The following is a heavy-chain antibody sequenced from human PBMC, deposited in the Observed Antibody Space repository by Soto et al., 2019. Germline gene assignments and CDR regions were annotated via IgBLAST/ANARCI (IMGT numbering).Heavy chain of an antibody. V-gene: IGHV3-23*01. CDR3: AKVTKRAAAGRYEYYKYGMDV. Sequence: GGSLRPSCAASGFTFSSYAMTWFRQAPGKGLEWVSVISCSGGSSYYADSVKGRFTISRDNSKNTLFLQMNGLRAEDTAVYYCAKVTKRAAAGRYEYYKYGMDVWGQGTTVTVSS. CDR1: GFTFSSYA. CDR2: ISCSGGSS. J-gene: IGHJ6*02. D-gene: IGHD6-13*01.